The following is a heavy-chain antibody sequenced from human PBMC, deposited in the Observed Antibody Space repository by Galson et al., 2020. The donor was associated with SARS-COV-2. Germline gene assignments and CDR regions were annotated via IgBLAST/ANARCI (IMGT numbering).Heavy chain of an antibody. Sequence: GESLKISCAASGFTFSSYGMHWVRQAPGKGLEWVAVIWYDGSNKYYADSVKGRFTISRDNSKNTLYLQMNSLRAEDTAVYYCARDFSVGDSDLSDYWGQGTLVTVSS. CDR1: GFTFSSYG. J-gene: IGHJ4*02. D-gene: IGHD3-10*01. CDR3: ARDFSVGDSDLSDY. CDR2: IWYDGSNK. V-gene: IGHV3-33*01.